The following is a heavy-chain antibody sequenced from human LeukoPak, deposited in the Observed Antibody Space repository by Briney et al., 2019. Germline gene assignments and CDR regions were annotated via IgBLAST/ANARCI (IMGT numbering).Heavy chain of an antibody. D-gene: IGHD3-3*01. Sequence: PGGSLRLSCAASGFTFSNAWMSWVRQAPGKGLEWVGRIKSKTDGGTTDYAAPVKGRFTIPRDDSKNTLCLQMNSLKTEDTAVYYCTTDPGFTIFGVAYYFDYWGQGTLVTVSS. CDR2: IKSKTDGGTT. V-gene: IGHV3-15*01. J-gene: IGHJ4*02. CDR1: GFTFSNAW. CDR3: TTDPGFTIFGVAYYFDY.